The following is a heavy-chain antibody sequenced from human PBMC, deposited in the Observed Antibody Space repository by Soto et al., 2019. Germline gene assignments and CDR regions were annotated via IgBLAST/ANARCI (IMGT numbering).Heavy chain of an antibody. D-gene: IGHD6-6*01. CDR1: GRSISSRSYY. V-gene: IGHV4-39*01. CDR3: APSIAARPTKSWIDF. CDR2: IYYSGST. Sequence: QLQLQESGPGLVKSSETLSLTCTVSGRSISSRSYYWGWISQPPGKGLEWIGRIYYSGSTYYNPSLKSRVTIYIDTSKNQFSLKVRSVTAADTAVYYCAPSIAARPTKSWIDFWGQGTLVTVSS. J-gene: IGHJ4*02.